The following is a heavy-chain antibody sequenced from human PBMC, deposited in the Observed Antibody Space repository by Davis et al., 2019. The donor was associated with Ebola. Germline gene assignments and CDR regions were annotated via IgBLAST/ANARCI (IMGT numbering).Heavy chain of an antibody. V-gene: IGHV3-23*01. CDR1: GFTFSSYA. CDR2: ISGSGGST. Sequence: GASLKISCAASGFTFSSYAMSWVRQAPGKGLEWVSAISGSGGSTYYADSVKGRFTISRDNSKNTLYLQMNSLRAEDTAVYYCAKEPVAGVDYWGQGTLVTVSS. CDR3: AKEPVAGVDY. D-gene: IGHD6-19*01. J-gene: IGHJ4*02.